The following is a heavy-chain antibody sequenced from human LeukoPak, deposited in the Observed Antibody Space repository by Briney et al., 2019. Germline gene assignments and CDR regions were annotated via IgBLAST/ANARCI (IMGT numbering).Heavy chain of an antibody. CDR1: GYTFTSYD. Sequence: GASVKVSCKASGYTFTSYDINWVRQATGQGLEWMGWMNPNSGNTGYAQKFQGRVTITRNTSISTAYMELSSLRSEDTAVYYCARGRGSSWYDGNWFDPWGQGTLVTVSS. CDR3: ARGRGSSWYDGNWFDP. V-gene: IGHV1-8*03. J-gene: IGHJ5*02. D-gene: IGHD6-13*01. CDR2: MNPNSGNT.